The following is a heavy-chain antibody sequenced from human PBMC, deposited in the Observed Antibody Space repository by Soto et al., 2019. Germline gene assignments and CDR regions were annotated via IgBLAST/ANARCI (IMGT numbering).Heavy chain of an antibody. CDR2: INHSGST. J-gene: IGHJ5*02. CDR1: GGSFCGYY. V-gene: IGHV4-34*01. CDR3: ARPKKTETTCNWCDP. Sequence: SETLSLSCAVCGGSFCGYYWSWIRQPPGKGLEWIGEINHSGSTNYNPSLKSRVTISVDTSKNQFSLKLSSVTAADTAVYYCARPKKTETTCNWCDPWGQGTLVTVSS. D-gene: IGHD1-1*01.